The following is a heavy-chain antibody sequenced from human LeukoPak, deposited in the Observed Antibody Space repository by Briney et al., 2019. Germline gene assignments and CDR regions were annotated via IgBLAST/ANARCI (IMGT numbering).Heavy chain of an antibody. Sequence: PSETLSLTCTVSGGSISSYYWSWIRQPPGKGLEWIGSIHHSGRTYYNPSLKSRVTISVDTSKNQFSLKLSSVTAADTAVYYCARVGPYYGPGYYFDYWGQGTLVTVSS. CDR3: ARVGPYYGPGYYFDY. V-gene: IGHV4-38-2*02. CDR2: IHHSGRT. J-gene: IGHJ4*02. D-gene: IGHD3-10*01. CDR1: GGSISSYY.